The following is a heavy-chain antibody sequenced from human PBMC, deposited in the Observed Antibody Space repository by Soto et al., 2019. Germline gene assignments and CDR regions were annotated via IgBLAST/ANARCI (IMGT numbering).Heavy chain of an antibody. CDR1: GGTFSSYA. V-gene: IGHV1-69*13. Sequence: SVKVSCKASGGTFSSYAISWVRQAPGQGLEWMGGIIPIFGTANYAQKFQGRVTITADESTSTAYMELSSLRSEDTAVYYCARDKYYDFWSGSRGGYYYGMDVWGQGTTVTVSS. D-gene: IGHD3-3*01. J-gene: IGHJ6*02. CDR3: ARDKYYDFWSGSRGGYYYGMDV. CDR2: IIPIFGTA.